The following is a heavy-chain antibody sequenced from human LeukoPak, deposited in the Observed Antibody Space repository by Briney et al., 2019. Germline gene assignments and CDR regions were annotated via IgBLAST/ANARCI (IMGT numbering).Heavy chain of an antibody. Sequence: GGSLRLSCAASGFTVSSNYMSWVRQAPGKGLEWVSVIYSGGSTYYADSVKGRFTISRDNSKNTLYLQMNSLRAEDTVVYYCARAIVDYDFWSGPFDYWGQGTLVTVSS. CDR1: GFTVSSNY. CDR2: IYSGGST. J-gene: IGHJ4*02. V-gene: IGHV3-66*02. CDR3: ARAIVDYDFWSGPFDY. D-gene: IGHD3-3*01.